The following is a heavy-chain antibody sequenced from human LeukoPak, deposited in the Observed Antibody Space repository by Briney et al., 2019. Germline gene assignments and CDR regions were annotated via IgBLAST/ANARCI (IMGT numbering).Heavy chain of an antibody. CDR3: ARLGSASLDY. V-gene: IGHV4-39*01. Sequence: SETLSLTCTVSGGSISGYYWGWIRQPPGTGLERIGSIYYSGSTYYNPSLKSRVTISVDTSKSQFSLRLSSVTAADTAVYYCARLGSASLDYWGQGTLVTVSS. D-gene: IGHD3-10*01. CDR1: GGSISGYY. CDR2: IYYSGST. J-gene: IGHJ4*02.